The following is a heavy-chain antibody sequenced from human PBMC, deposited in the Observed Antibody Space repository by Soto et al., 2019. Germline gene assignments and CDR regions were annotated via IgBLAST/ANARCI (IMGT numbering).Heavy chain of an antibody. CDR1: GFTFSNAW. CDR2: IKSKTDGGTT. CDR3: TTGTSGDYGQNWYFDL. J-gene: IGHJ2*01. D-gene: IGHD4-17*01. V-gene: IGHV3-15*07. Sequence: EVQLVESGGGLVKPGGSLRLSCAASGFTFSNAWMNWVRQAPGKGLEWVGRIKSKTDGGTTDYAAPVKGRFTISRDDSTNTLYLQMNSLKTEDTAVYYCTTGTSGDYGQNWYFDLWGRGTLVTVSS.